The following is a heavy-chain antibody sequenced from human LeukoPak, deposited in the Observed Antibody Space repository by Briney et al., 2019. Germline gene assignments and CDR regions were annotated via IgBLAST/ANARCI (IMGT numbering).Heavy chain of an antibody. CDR2: IIPIFGTA. J-gene: IGHJ4*02. CDR1: GGTFSTYA. CDR3: ASASPISMLRGPNDY. Sequence: ASVKVSCKASGGTFSTYAISWVRQAPGQGLEWMGGIIPIFGTANYAQKFQGRVTITADESTSTAYMELSSLRSEDTAVYYCASASPISMLRGPNDYWGQGTLVTVSS. V-gene: IGHV1-69*13. D-gene: IGHD3-10*01.